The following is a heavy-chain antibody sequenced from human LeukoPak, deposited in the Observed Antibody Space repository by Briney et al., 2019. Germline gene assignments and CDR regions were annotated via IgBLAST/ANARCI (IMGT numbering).Heavy chain of an antibody. CDR1: GFTVRDYH. D-gene: IGHD6-19*01. CDR2: IVGSST. J-gene: IGHJ4*02. CDR3: TRDEPGSSWFN. V-gene: IGHV3-23*01. Sequence: GGSLRLSCAASGFTVRDYHVSWIRQAPGKGLELVSAIVGSSTHHADSVKGRFTISGDNFKNTLNLQMNSLRAEDSAIYYCTRDEPGSSWFNWGQGTLVTVSS.